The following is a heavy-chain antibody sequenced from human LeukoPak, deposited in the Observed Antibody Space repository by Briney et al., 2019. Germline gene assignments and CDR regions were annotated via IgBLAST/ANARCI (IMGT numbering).Heavy chain of an antibody. CDR3: ARGGVPAASPRGYYLDY. CDR1: GGSISSGGYY. CDR2: IYHSGST. V-gene: IGHV4-30-2*01. D-gene: IGHD2-2*01. J-gene: IGHJ4*02. Sequence: SQTLSLTCTVSGGSISSGGYYWSWIRQPPGKGLEWIGYIYHSGSTYYNPSLKSRVTISVDRSKNQFSLKLSSVTAADTAVYYCARGGVPAASPRGYYLDYWGQGTLVTVSS.